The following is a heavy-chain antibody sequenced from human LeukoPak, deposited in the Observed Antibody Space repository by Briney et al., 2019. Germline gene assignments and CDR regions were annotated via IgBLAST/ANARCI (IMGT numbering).Heavy chain of an antibody. J-gene: IGHJ4*02. CDR1: GFTFSTYA. CDR2: ISSTGDST. D-gene: IGHD3-10*01. V-gene: IGHV3-23*01. CDR3: AKDDLYGFFDY. Sequence: GGSLRLSCAVSGFTFSTYAMSWVRQAPGKGLEWVSSISSTGDSTYYADSVKGRFTISRDNSNTLYLQMNSLRAEDTAIYYCAKDDLYGFFDYWGQGTLVTVSS.